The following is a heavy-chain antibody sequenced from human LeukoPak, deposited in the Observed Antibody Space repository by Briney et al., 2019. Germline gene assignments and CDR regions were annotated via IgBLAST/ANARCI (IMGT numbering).Heavy chain of an antibody. CDR3: ARGVSAPLGRWFDP. CDR1: GYTFTGYY. V-gene: IGHV1-2*02. J-gene: IGHJ5*02. D-gene: IGHD3-16*01. CDR2: INPNTGGT. Sequence: ASVKVSCKASGYTFTGYYIHWVRQAPGQGLEWMGWINPNTGGTNYAQRFQGRVTMTRGTPVSTAYMELSSLTSDDTAVYYCARGVSAPLGRWFDPWGQGTLVTVSS.